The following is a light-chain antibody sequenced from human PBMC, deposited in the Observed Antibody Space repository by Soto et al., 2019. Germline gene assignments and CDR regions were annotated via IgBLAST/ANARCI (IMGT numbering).Light chain of an antibody. CDR1: QSVSSSY. CDR3: QQYNSWPPIT. V-gene: IGKV3-15*01. J-gene: IGKJ5*01. CDR2: GAS. Sequence: EIVLTQSPGTLSLSAGGRATLSCRPSQSVSSSYLAWYQQRPGQAPRLVIYGASTRATGIPDRFSGGGSGTEFTLTISSLQSEDFAVYYCQQYNSWPPITFGQGTRLEIK.